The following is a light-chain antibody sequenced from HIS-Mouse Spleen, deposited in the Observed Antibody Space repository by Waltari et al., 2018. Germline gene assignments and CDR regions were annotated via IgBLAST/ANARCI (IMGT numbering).Light chain of an antibody. CDR1: AFPTTS. Sequence: SYELTQPPSVSVSPGHTARITCSGDAFPTTSAYWYQQKSGQAPVLVIYEDSKRPSGIPERFSGSSSGTMATLTISGAQVEDEADYYCYSTDSSGNHRVFGGGTKLTVL. CDR2: EDS. J-gene: IGLJ2*01. V-gene: IGLV3-10*01. CDR3: YSTDSSGNHRV.